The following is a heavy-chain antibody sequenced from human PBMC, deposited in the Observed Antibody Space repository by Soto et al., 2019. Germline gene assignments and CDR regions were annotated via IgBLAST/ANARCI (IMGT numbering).Heavy chain of an antibody. Sequence: GWSLRLSCASSVFTFSNYGMSWVRQAPGKGLEWVSALPEIGTNTYYADSVKGRFTISRDNSKNTLFLQINNLRAGDTAVYYCAKKSGVGATWYFDYWGRGTLVTVSS. V-gene: IGHV3-23*01. J-gene: IGHJ4*02. CDR1: VFTFSNYG. D-gene: IGHD1-26*01. CDR2: LPEIGTNT. CDR3: AKKSGVGATWYFDY.